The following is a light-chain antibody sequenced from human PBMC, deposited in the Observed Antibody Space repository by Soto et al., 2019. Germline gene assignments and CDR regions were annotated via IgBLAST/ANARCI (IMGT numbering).Light chain of an antibody. Sequence: QSALTQPPAVSAAPGQKVSISCSGGTSNIGNNNVYWYQQRPGTAPKLVIFDNDQRPSGIPDRFSGSKSGTTATLGITGLQTGDGADYFCGAWDSSLYGGFFGGGTKLTVL. CDR1: TSNIGNNN. CDR3: GAWDSSLYGGF. CDR2: DND. J-gene: IGLJ2*01. V-gene: IGLV1-51*01.